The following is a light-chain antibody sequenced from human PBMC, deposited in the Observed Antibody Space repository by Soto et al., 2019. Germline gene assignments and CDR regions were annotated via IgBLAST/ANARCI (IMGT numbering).Light chain of an antibody. V-gene: IGKV1-5*03. CDR3: QQYNSYSRT. CDR1: QSISSW. Sequence: DIQMTQSPSTLSASVGDRVTITYRASQSISSWLAWYQQKPGKAPKLLIYKASSLESGVPSRFSGSGSGTEFTLTISSLQPDDFATYYCQQYNSYSRTFGQGTKVDIK. J-gene: IGKJ1*01. CDR2: KAS.